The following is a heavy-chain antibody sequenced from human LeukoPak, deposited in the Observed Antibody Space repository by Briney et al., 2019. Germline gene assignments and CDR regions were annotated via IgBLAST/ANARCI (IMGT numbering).Heavy chain of an antibody. J-gene: IGHJ4*02. Sequence: GGSLRLSCAASGFTFSSYAMSWVRQAPGKGLEWVSAISGSGGSTYYADSVKGRFTISRDNSKNTLYLQMNSLRAEDTAVYYCAKVRGSGSYSYYFDYWGQGTLVTVSS. CDR3: AKVRGSGSYSYYFDY. CDR2: ISGSGGST. D-gene: IGHD3-10*01. CDR1: GFTFSSYA. V-gene: IGHV3-23*01.